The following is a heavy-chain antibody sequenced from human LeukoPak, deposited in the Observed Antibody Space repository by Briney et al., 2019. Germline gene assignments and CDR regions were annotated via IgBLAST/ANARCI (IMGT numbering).Heavy chain of an antibody. CDR3: AKTYYYDSSGYYYFDY. D-gene: IGHD3-22*01. CDR2: FSGSGGST. Sequence: GGSLRLSCAASGFAFSSYAMSWVRQAPGKGLEWVSAFSGSGGSTYYADSVKGRFTISRDNSKNTLYLQMNSLRAEDTAVYYCAKTYYYDSSGYYYFDYWGQGTLVTVSS. J-gene: IGHJ4*02. CDR1: GFAFSSYA. V-gene: IGHV3-23*01.